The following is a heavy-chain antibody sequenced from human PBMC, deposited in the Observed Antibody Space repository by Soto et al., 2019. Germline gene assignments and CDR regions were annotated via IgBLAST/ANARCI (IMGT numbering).Heavy chain of an antibody. CDR2: IYRGGST. Sequence: EVQLVESGGGLVQPGGSLRLSCAASGFTVSNNYMTWVRQAPGKGLEWVSVIYRGGSTYYADSVRGRFTISRDNSKNTLYLPVSSLRAEDTAVYYCARARFGGLAAIFADCGGQGTLVTVSS. V-gene: IGHV3-66*01. CDR3: ARARFGGLAAIFADC. D-gene: IGHD5-12*01. CDR1: GFTVSNNY. J-gene: IGHJ4*02.